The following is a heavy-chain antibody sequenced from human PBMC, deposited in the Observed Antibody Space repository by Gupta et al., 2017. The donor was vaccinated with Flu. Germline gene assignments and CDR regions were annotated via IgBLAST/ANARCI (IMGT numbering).Heavy chain of an antibody. J-gene: IGHJ4*02. Sequence: QVQLQESGPGLVKPSETLSLTCSVSGCSISTYYWSWIRQYPEKGLEWIAYIHYSGATNYNPSLKSRVTVSLDTSKNQFSLTLSPVTAADTAVYYCARFGRCGDANCAGFDYWGQGTLVTVSS. CDR1: GCSISTYY. CDR2: IHYSGAT. V-gene: IGHV4-59*01. D-gene: IGHD2-21*01. CDR3: ARFGRCGDANCAGFDY.